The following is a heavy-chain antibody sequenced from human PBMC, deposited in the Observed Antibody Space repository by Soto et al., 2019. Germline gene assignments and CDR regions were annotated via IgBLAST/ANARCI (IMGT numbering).Heavy chain of an antibody. Sequence: PSETLSLTCTVSGGSISSYYWSWIRQPPGKGLEWIGYIYYGGSTNYNPSLKSRVTISVDTSKNQFSLKLSSVTAADTAVYYCARAPSDYDFWSGYGGMDVWGQGTTVTVSS. CDR2: IYYGGST. V-gene: IGHV4-59*01. J-gene: IGHJ6*02. CDR3: ARAPSDYDFWSGYGGMDV. CDR1: GGSISSYY. D-gene: IGHD3-3*01.